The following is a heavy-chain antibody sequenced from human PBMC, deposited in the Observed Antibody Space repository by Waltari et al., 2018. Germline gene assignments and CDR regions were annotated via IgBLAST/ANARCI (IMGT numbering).Heavy chain of an antibody. CDR1: GFTFRSYA. V-gene: IGHV3-30-3*01. CDR3: ARDQNSSGYLDY. D-gene: IGHD3-22*01. J-gene: IGHJ4*02. CDR2: ISYEGSNK. Sequence: QVQLVESGGGVVQPGRSLRLSCAASGFTFRSYAMHLVRQAPGKGLEGVAVISYEGSNKYYADSVKGRFTISRDNSKNTLYLQMNSLRAEDTAVYYCARDQNSSGYLDYWGQGTLVTVSS.